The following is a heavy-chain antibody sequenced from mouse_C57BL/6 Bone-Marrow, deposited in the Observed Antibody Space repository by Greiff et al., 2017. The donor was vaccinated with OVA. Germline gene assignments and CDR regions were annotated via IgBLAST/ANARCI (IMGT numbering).Heavy chain of an antibody. J-gene: IGHJ3*01. Sequence: EVQGVESGGGLVQPGGSLKLSCAASGFTFSDYYMYWVRQTPEKRLEWVAYLSNGGGSTYYPDTVKGRFTISRDNAKNTLYLQMSRLKSEDTAMYYCARIPWFAYWGQGTLVTVSA. CDR1: GFTFSDYY. CDR3: ARIPWFAY. CDR2: LSNGGGST. V-gene: IGHV5-12*01.